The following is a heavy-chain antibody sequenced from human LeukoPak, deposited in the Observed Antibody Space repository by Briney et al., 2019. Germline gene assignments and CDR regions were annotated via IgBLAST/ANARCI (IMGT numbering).Heavy chain of an antibody. J-gene: IGHJ4*02. Sequence: SETLSLTCTVSGYSIISGYYWGWIRQPAGKGLEWIGRIYTSGTTHYNPSLKSRVTMSVDTSKNQFSLNLSSVTAADTAVYYCARDTEGYYDSSGYYYVWGQGTLVTVSS. V-gene: IGHV4-4*07. CDR3: ARDTEGYYDSSGYYYV. CDR2: IYTSGTT. CDR1: GYSIISGYY. D-gene: IGHD3-22*01.